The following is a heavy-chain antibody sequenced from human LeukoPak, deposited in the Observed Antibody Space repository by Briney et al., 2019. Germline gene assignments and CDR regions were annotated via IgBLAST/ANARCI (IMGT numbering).Heavy chain of an antibody. D-gene: IGHD2-2*01. Sequence: PSETLSLTCAVSGGSISSGGYSWSWIRQPPGKGLEWIGEINHSGSTNYNPSLKSRVTISVDTSKNQFSLKLSSVTAADTAVYYCARGRYCSSTSCRGNWFDPWGQGTLVTVSS. CDR2: INHSGST. CDR1: GGSISSGGYS. J-gene: IGHJ5*02. V-gene: IGHV4-34*01. CDR3: ARGRYCSSTSCRGNWFDP.